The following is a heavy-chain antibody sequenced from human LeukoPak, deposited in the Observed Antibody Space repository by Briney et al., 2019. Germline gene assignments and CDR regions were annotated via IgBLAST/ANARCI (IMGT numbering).Heavy chain of an antibody. J-gene: IGHJ4*02. Sequence: SETLSRSCTVSGGSISSYYGSWIRQPPGKGLEWIGYIYYSGSTNYNPSLKSRVTISVDTSKNQFSLKLSSVTAADTAVYYCARGGRYYGSGSYYNFDYWGQGTLVTVSS. CDR1: GGSISSYY. CDR3: ARGGRYYGSGSYYNFDY. V-gene: IGHV4-59*01. D-gene: IGHD3-10*01. CDR2: IYYSGST.